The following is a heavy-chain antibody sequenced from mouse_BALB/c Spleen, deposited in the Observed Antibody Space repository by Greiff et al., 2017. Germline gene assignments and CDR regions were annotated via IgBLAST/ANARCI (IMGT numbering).Heavy chain of an antibody. J-gene: IGHJ3*01. D-gene: IGHD4-1*02. V-gene: IGHV5-9-4*01. CDR2: ISSGGSYT. Sequence: EVQRVESGGGLVKPGGSLKLSCAASGFTFSSYAMSWVRQSPEKRLEWVAEISSGGSYTYYPDTVTGRFTISRDNAKNTLYLEMSSLRSEDTAMYYCARGQLGSFAYWGQGTLVTVSA. CDR1: GFTFSSYA. CDR3: ARGQLGSFAY.